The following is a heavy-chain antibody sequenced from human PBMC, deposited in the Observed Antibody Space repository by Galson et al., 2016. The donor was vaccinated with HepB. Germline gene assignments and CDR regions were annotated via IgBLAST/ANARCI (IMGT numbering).Heavy chain of an antibody. CDR2: IRSKGYGGTT. CDR3: TKDSSGYLNYYYGMDV. Sequence: SLRLSCAASGFTFGDYAMSWFRQAPGKGLEWVGFIRSKGYGGTTEYAASVKGRFTISIDDSKSIVYLQMNSLKTEDTAVYYCTKDSSGYLNYYYGMDVWGQGTTVTVSS. J-gene: IGHJ6*02. V-gene: IGHV3-49*03. D-gene: IGHD3-22*01. CDR1: GFTFGDYA.